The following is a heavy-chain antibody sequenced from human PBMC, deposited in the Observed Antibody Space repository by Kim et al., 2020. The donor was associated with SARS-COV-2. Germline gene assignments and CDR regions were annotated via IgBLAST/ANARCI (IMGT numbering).Heavy chain of an antibody. CDR1: GGSINSYY. Sequence: SETLSLTCSVSGGSINSYYWSWIRQPPGRGLEWIGYVYYSGSTGYNPSLNSRVTISVDTSKNQFSLNLLSVTATDTAVYYCARQDRGGRGTYSFDYWGQGTLVTVSS. CDR2: VYYSGST. D-gene: IGHD1-26*01. J-gene: IGHJ4*02. CDR3: ARQDRGGRGTYSFDY. V-gene: IGHV4-59*08.